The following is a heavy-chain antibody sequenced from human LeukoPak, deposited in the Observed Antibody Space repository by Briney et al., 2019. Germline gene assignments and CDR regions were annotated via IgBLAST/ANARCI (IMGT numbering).Heavy chain of an antibody. Sequence: SVKVSCKASGGTFSSYAISWVRQAPGQGLEWMGGIIPIFGTANYAQKFQGRVTITTDESTSTAYMELSSLRSEDTAVYYCATQIAARPTTSRDYWGQGTLVTVSS. D-gene: IGHD6-6*01. CDR2: IIPIFGTA. V-gene: IGHV1-69*05. CDR3: ATQIAARPTTSRDY. J-gene: IGHJ4*02. CDR1: GGTFSSYA.